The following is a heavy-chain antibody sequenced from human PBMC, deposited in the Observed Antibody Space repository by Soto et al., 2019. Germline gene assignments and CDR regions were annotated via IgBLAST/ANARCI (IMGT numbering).Heavy chain of an antibody. V-gene: IGHV4-61*01. CDR3: ARGTYYYDSSGYSFDY. D-gene: IGHD3-22*01. CDR2: IYYSGST. J-gene: IGHJ4*02. Sequence: ASETLSLTCTVSGGSVSSGSYYWSWIRQPPGKGLEWIGYIYYSGSTNYNPSLKSRVTISVDTSKNQFSLKLSSMTAADTAVYYCARGTYYYDSSGYSFDYWGQGTLVTVSS. CDR1: GGSVSSGSYY.